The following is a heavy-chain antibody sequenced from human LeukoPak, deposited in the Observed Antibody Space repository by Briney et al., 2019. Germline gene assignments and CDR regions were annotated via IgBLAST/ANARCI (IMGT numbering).Heavy chain of an antibody. CDR2: INHSGST. J-gene: IGHJ6*03. CDR3: ARAGFVGIRVYYYMDV. Sequence: PSETLSLTCAVYGGSFSGYYWSWIRQPPGKGVEWIGEINHSGSTNYNPSLKSRVTISVDTSKNQFSLKLSSVTAADTAVYYCARAGFVGIRVYYYMDVWGKGTTVTVSS. V-gene: IGHV4-34*01. CDR1: GGSFSGYY. D-gene: IGHD3-10*01.